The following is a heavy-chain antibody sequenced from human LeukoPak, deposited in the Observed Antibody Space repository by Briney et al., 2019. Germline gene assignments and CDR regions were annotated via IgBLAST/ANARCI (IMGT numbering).Heavy chain of an antibody. CDR3: ARDLFRGYCSSTSCPRWFDP. D-gene: IGHD2-2*01. CDR1: GGSISSGDYY. Sequence: SETLSLTCTVSGGSISSGDYYWSWIRQPPGKGLEWIGYIYYSGSTYYNPSLKSRVTISVDTSKNQFSLKLSSVTAADTAVYYCARDLFRGYCSSTSCPRWFDPWGQGTLVTVSS. V-gene: IGHV4-30-4*08. J-gene: IGHJ5*02. CDR2: IYYSGST.